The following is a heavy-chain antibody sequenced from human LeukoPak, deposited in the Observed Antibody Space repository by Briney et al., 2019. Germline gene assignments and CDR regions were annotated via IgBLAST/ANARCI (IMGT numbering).Heavy chain of an antibody. CDR2: FYKGAMT. D-gene: IGHD3-3*01. CDR1: GGSMSGHC. V-gene: IGHV4-4*09. J-gene: IGHJ6*03. Sequence: SETLSLTCTVSGGSMSGHCWTWLRQPPGKGLEWIGYFYKGAMTNQNPSLSSRVSMSMDTSKNQLSLTLTSVTAADTAVYYCARPRTILGVVIGRHYIELWGTGTTVTVSS. CDR3: ARPRTILGVVIGRHYIEL.